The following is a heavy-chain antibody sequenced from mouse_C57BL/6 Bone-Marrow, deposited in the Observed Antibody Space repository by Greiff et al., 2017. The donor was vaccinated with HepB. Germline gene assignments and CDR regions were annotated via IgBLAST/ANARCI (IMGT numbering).Heavy chain of an antibody. CDR3: ARWYRGFAY. CDR1: GYTFTSYG. Sequence: QVQLKQSGAELARPGASVKLSCKASGYTFTSYGISWVKQRTGQGLEWIGEIYPRSGNTYYNEKFKGKATPTADKSSSTAYMELRSLTSEDSAVYFCARWYRGFAYWGQGTLVTVSA. CDR2: IYPRSGNT. J-gene: IGHJ3*01. D-gene: IGHD1-1*02. V-gene: IGHV1-81*01.